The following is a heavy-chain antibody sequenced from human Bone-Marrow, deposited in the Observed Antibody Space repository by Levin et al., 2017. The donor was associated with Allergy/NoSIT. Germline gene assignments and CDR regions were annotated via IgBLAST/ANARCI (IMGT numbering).Heavy chain of an antibody. CDR2: IYPGDSDT. D-gene: IGHD3-3*01. CDR3: ARSCSQKPRVLSLGWFDP. J-gene: IGHJ5*02. CDR1: GYSFTSYW. V-gene: IGHV5-51*01. Sequence: GESLKISCKGSGYSFTSYWIGWVRQMPGKGLEWMGIIYPGDSDTRYSPSFQGQVTISADKSISTAYLQWSSLKASDTAIYYCARSCSQKPRVLSLGWFDPWGQGTLVTVSS.